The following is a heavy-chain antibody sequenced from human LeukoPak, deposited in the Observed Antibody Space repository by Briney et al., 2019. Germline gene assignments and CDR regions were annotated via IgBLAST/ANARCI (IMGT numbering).Heavy chain of an antibody. CDR1: GFTFSNYA. D-gene: IGHD6-19*01. CDR3: ARDQPGTYTLSST. Sequence: GRSLRLSCAASGFTFSNYAMHWVRQPPPKGLEWVAFISFDGSDKYYADSVKGRFTISRDNSKNTLYLQMNSLRAEDTAVYYCARDQPGTYTLSSTWGQGTLVTVSS. V-gene: IGHV3-30-3*01. CDR2: ISFDGSDK. J-gene: IGHJ5*02.